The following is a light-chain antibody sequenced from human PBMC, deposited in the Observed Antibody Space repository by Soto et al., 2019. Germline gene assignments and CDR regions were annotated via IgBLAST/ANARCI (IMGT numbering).Light chain of an antibody. CDR1: QSVSSSY. V-gene: IGKV3-20*01. J-gene: IGKJ1*01. CDR2: GAS. CDR3: QQYGDSPWT. Sequence: EIVLTQSPGILSLSPGERATPSCRASQSVSSSYLAWYQQKPGQAPRLLIYGASSRATGIPDRFSGSGSGTDFTLTISRLEPEDFAVYYCQQYGDSPWTFGQGTKVDI.